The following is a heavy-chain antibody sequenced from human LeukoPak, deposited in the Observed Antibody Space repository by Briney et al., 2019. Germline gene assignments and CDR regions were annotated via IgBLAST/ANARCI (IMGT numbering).Heavy chain of an antibody. Sequence: PSETLSLTCTVSGDSITSGSYYWAWIRQHPGKGLEWIGYIYTGGTRYNPSLKSRLTISVDTSENHFSLKLSSVTAADTAIYFCARAPGAFDIWGQGTMVTVSS. V-gene: IGHV4-31*03. CDR1: GDSITSGSYY. CDR2: IYTGGT. CDR3: ARAPGAFDI. J-gene: IGHJ3*02.